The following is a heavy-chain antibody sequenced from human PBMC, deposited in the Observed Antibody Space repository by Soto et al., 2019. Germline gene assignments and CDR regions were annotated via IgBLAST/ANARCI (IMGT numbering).Heavy chain of an antibody. CDR2: ISYDGSNK. D-gene: IGHD3-10*01. J-gene: IGHJ4*02. Sequence: QVQLVESGGGVVQPGRSLRLSCAASGFTFSSYGMHWVRQAPGKGLEWVAVISYDGSNKYYADSVKGRFTISRDNSKNTLYVQMNSLRADDTALYYWAKDYGSGSYVHWGQGTLVTVSS. CDR3: AKDYGSGSYVH. CDR1: GFTFSSYG. V-gene: IGHV3-30*18.